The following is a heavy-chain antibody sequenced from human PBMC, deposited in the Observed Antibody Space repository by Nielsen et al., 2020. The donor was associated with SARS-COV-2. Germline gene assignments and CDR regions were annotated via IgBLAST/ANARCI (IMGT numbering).Heavy chain of an antibody. CDR3: ARDSLHTTGSFDL. D-gene: IGHD4-17*01. CDR2: IVVGSGNT. CDR1: GFTFTSSA. Sequence: SVKVSCKASGFTFTSSAVQWVRQARGQRLEWIGWIVVGSGNTNYAQKFQERVTITRDMSTSTAYMELSSLRSEDTAVYYCARDSLHTTGSFDLWGRGTLVTVSS. V-gene: IGHV1-58*01. J-gene: IGHJ2*01.